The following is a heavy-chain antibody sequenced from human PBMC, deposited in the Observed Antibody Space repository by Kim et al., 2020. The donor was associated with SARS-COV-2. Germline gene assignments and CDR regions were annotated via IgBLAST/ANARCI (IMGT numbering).Heavy chain of an antibody. CDR2: IYPGDSDT. CDR1: GYSFTSYW. D-gene: IGHD4-17*01. CDR3: ARRGPTSLDYGDYSSNSWFDP. V-gene: IGHV5-51*01. J-gene: IGHJ5*02. Sequence: GESLKISCKGSGYSFTSYWIGWVRQMPGKGLEWMGIIYPGDSDTRYSPSFQGQVTISADKSISTAYLQWSSLKASDTAMYYCARRGPTSLDYGDYSSNSWFDPWGQGTLVTVSS.